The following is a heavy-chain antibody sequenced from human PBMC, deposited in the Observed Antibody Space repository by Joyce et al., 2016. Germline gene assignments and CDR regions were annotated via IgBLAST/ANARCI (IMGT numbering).Heavy chain of an antibody. CDR2: INNSGVT. V-gene: IGHV4-34*01. J-gene: IGHJ4*02. CDR3: ARSQWLAPLMY. Sequence: QVQLQQWGAGLLKPSETLSLTCAVSGGPFRGFFWTWVRQAPGKGLEWCGDINNSGVTNYNPSLKTRVTFSVDTSKNQFSLKLTSLSAADTAVYYCARSQWLAPLMYWGQGTPVTVSS. CDR1: GGPFRGFF. D-gene: IGHD6-19*01.